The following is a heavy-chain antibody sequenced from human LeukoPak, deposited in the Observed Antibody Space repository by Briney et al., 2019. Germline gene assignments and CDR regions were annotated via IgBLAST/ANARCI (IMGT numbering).Heavy chain of an antibody. V-gene: IGHV4-59*01. CDR2: IYYSGHT. Sequence: KPSETLSLTCTVSGGSINNYYWSWIRQPPGKGLEWIGYIYYSGHTNYNPSLKSRVTILVDTSKNQFSLKLSSVTAADTAVYYCAREVQYKLHAFDVWGQGTMVTVSS. CDR1: GGSINNYY. J-gene: IGHJ3*01. CDR3: AREVQYKLHAFDV. D-gene: IGHD1-1*01.